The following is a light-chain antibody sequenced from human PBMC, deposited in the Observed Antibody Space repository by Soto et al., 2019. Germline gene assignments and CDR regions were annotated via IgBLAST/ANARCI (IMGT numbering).Light chain of an antibody. CDR1: QSLNTNS. J-gene: IGKJ2*01. Sequence: EIVLTQSPGTLSLSPGERATLSCRASQSLNTNSLAWYQQKPGQTPRLLIYAASTRDTDIPDRFIGSGSGTDFALTITRLEPEDFALYYCQLYDSPSYTFGQGTKLEIK. CDR2: AAS. CDR3: QLYDSPSYT. V-gene: IGKV3-20*01.